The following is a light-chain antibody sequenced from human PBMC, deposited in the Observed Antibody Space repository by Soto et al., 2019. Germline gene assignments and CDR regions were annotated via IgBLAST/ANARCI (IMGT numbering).Light chain of an antibody. J-gene: IGKJ5*01. CDR1: QTVSNK. CDR3: QQYGSSPMT. Sequence: EIVLTQSPATLSSSPGERATLSCRASQTVSNKLAWYQHKPGQAPRLLIYDTSNRATGIPARFSGSGPGTDFTLTISSLEPEDFAVYYCQQYGSSPMTFGQGTRLEIK. CDR2: DTS. V-gene: IGKV3D-11*03.